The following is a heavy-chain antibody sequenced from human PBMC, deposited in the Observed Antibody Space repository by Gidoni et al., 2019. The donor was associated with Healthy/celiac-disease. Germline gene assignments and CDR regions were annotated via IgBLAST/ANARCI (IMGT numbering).Heavy chain of an antibody. V-gene: IGHV3-33*01. D-gene: IGHD1-20*01. CDR1: GFTFSSYG. CDR2: IWYDGSNK. Sequence: QVQLVESGGGVVQPGRSLRLSCAAPGFTFSSYGMHWVRQAPGKGLEWVAVIWYDGSNKYYADSVKGRFTISRDNSKNTLYLQMNSLRAEDTAVYYCARSKLTGTTDYWGQGTLVTVSS. CDR3: ARSKLTGTTDY. J-gene: IGHJ4*02.